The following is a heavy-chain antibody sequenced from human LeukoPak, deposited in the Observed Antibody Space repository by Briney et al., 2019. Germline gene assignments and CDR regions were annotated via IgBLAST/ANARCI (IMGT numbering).Heavy chain of an antibody. D-gene: IGHD5-18*01. CDR3: ARTTEGGYTYNYFYYYYMDV. V-gene: IGHV4-59*01. Sequence: SETLSLTCTVSGGSISSYYWSWIRQPPGKGLEWIGYIYYSGSTNYNPSLKSRISISVDTSKNQFSLKLSSVTAAETAVYYCARTTEGGYTYNYFYYYYMDVWGKGTTVTISS. CDR2: IYYSGST. CDR1: GGSISSYY. J-gene: IGHJ6*03.